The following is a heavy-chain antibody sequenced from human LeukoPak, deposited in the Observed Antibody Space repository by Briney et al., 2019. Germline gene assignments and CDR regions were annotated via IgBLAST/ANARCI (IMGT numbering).Heavy chain of an antibody. Sequence: GASVKVSCKASGYTFTSYYMHWVRQAAGQGLEWMGIINPSGGSTSYAQKFQGRVTITRDMSTSTAYMELSSLRSDDTAVYYCAAELYGGNSDCCNFEIWGQGTMVTVSS. CDR2: INPSGGST. CDR3: AAELYGGNSDCCNFEI. D-gene: IGHD4-23*01. CDR1: GYTFTSYY. J-gene: IGHJ3*02. V-gene: IGHV1-46*01.